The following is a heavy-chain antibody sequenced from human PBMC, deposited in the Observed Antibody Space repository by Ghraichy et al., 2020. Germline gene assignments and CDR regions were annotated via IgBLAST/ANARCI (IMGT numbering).Heavy chain of an antibody. Sequence: GESLNISCSASGFTFSSYAMHWVRQAPGKGLEYVSAISSNGGSTYYADSVKGRFTISRDNSKNTLYLQMSSLRAEDTAVYYCVGSGDYDFWSGYSEILDYWGQGTLVTLSS. D-gene: IGHD3-3*01. J-gene: IGHJ4*02. CDR3: VGSGDYDFWSGYSEILDY. V-gene: IGHV3-64D*06. CDR2: ISSNGGST. CDR1: GFTFSSYA.